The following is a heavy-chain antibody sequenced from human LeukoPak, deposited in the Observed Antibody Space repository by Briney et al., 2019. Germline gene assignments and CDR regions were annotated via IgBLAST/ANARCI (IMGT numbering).Heavy chain of an antibody. CDR3: EAITGTLFDY. Sequence: ASVKVSCKASGGTSSSYAISWVRQAPGQGLEWMGRIIPILGIANYAQKFQGRVTITADKSTSTAYMELSSLRSEDTAVYYCEAITGTLFDYWGQGTLVTVSS. J-gene: IGHJ4*02. CDR1: GGTSSSYA. CDR2: IIPILGIA. V-gene: IGHV1-69*04. D-gene: IGHD1-20*01.